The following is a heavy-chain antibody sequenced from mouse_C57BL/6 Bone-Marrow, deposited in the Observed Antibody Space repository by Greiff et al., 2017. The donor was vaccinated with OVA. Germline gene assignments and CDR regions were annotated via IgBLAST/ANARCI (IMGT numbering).Heavy chain of an antibody. Sequence: QVHVKQSGAELVRPGASVKLSCKASGYTFTDYYINWVKQRPGQGLEWIARIYPGSGNTYYNEKFKGKATLTAEKSSSTAYMQLSSLTSEDSAVYFCARGIYDGYRWYFDVWGTGTTVTVSS. CDR1: GYTFTDYY. CDR3: ARGIYDGYRWYFDV. J-gene: IGHJ1*03. V-gene: IGHV1-76*01. CDR2: IYPGSGNT. D-gene: IGHD2-3*01.